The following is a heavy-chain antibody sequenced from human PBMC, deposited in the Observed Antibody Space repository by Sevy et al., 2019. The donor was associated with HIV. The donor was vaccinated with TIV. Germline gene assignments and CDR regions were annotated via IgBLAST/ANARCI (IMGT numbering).Heavy chain of an antibody. Sequence: GGSLRLSCAASGFTFSSYSMNCVRQAPGKGLEWVSYISSSSSTIYYADSVKGRFTISRDNAKNSLYLQMNSLRDEDTAVYYCARGTLMVRGVKGFDYWGQGTLVTVSS. D-gene: IGHD3-10*01. CDR3: ARGTLMVRGVKGFDY. J-gene: IGHJ4*02. V-gene: IGHV3-48*02. CDR1: GFTFSSYS. CDR2: ISSSSSTI.